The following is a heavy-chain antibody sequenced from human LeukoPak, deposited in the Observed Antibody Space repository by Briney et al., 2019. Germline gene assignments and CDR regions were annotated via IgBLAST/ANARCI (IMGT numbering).Heavy chain of an antibody. D-gene: IGHD6-6*01. Sequence: SETLSLTCAVYGGSFSGYYWSWIRQPPGKGLEWIGEINHSGSTNYNPSLKSRVTISVDTSKNQFSLKLSSVTAADTAVYYCASPTAARRHAFDIWGQGTMVTVSS. V-gene: IGHV4-34*01. CDR2: INHSGST. J-gene: IGHJ3*02. CDR1: GGSFSGYY. CDR3: ASPTAARRHAFDI.